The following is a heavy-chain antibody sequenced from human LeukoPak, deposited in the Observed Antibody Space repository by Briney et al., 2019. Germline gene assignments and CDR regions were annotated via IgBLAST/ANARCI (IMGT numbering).Heavy chain of an antibody. Sequence: LTGGSLRLSCAASGFTFSSYSMNWVRQAPGKGLEWVSYISSSSSTIYYADSVKGRFTISRDNAKNSLYLQMNSLRAEDTAVYYCAREWTDYYDSSGYPTAAFDIWGQGTMVTVSS. J-gene: IGHJ3*02. D-gene: IGHD3-22*01. CDR1: GFTFSSYS. CDR3: AREWTDYYDSSGYPTAAFDI. V-gene: IGHV3-48*04. CDR2: ISSSSSTI.